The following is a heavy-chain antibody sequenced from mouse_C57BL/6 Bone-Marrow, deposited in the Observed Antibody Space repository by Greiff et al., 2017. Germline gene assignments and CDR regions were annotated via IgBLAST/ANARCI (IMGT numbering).Heavy chain of an antibody. J-gene: IGHJ4*01. CDR2: IWRGGST. V-gene: IGHV2-5*01. Sequence: QVQLQQSGPGLVQPSQSLSITCTVSGFSLTSYGVHWVRQSPGKGLEWLGVIWRGGSTDYNAAFMSRLSITKDNSKSQVFFKMNSLQADDTAIYYCAKNGGMVTTGYAMDYWGQGTSVTVSS. CDR1: GFSLTSYG. CDR3: AKNGGMVTTGYAMDY. D-gene: IGHD2-2*01.